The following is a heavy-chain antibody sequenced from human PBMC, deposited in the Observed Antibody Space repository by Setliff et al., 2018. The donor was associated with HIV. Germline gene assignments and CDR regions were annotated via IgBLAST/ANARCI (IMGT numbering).Heavy chain of an antibody. Sequence: ASVKVSCKASGYSFTTYAISWVRQAPGQGLEWMGWISAYNGKTLYAQKFQGRVTMTTDTSTNTAYMDLRSLRSDDTAVYYCARVILPPSFLIYWGQGTLVTVSS. CDR2: ISAYNGKT. V-gene: IGHV1-18*01. J-gene: IGHJ4*02. D-gene: IGHD2-15*01. CDR1: GYSFTTYA. CDR3: ARVILPPSFLIY.